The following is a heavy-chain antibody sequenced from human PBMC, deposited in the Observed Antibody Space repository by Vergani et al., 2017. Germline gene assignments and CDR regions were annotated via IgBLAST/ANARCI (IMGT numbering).Heavy chain of an antibody. J-gene: IGHJ6*02. V-gene: IGHV4-34*01. CDR2: IDHTGRP. CDR1: GGSFTSYH. D-gene: IGHD4-11*01. Sequence: QVQLQQWGGGLLKPSETLSLTCVVNGGSFTSYHWTWIRQSPGEGLEWVGDIDHTGRPDYNPSPKSRLTMSVDKSRNQFSLTLNSVTATDTAIYFCARVNTETNGHLYYSYCMDVWGQGTAVTVS. CDR3: ARVNTETNGHLYYSYCMDV.